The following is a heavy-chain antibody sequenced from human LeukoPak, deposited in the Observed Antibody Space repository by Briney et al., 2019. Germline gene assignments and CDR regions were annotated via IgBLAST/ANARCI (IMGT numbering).Heavy chain of an antibody. CDR1: GFIFSNYA. J-gene: IGHJ3*02. Sequence: GGSLRLSCAASGFIFSNYAMTWVRQAPGKGLEWVSVISSSGGSTHYADSVKGRFTISRDTSRSTLYLQMNSLRAEDTAVYYCARAFGGSYNIFAFDIWGQGTMVTVSS. CDR3: ARAFGGSYNIFAFDI. D-gene: IGHD1-26*01. CDR2: ISSSGGST. V-gene: IGHV3-23*01.